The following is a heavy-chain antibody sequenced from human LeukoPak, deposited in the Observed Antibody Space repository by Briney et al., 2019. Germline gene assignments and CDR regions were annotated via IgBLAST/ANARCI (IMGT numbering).Heavy chain of an antibody. CDR2: MNPNSGNT. J-gene: IGHJ4*02. D-gene: IGHD1-26*01. CDR3: ARALVGARGVYFDY. Sequence: GASVKVSCKASGYTFTSYDINWVRQATGQGLEWMGWMNPNSGNTGYAQKFQGRVTITRNTSISTAYMELSSLRSEDTAVYYCARALVGARGVYFDYWGQGTLVTVSS. CDR1: GYTFTSYD. V-gene: IGHV1-8*03.